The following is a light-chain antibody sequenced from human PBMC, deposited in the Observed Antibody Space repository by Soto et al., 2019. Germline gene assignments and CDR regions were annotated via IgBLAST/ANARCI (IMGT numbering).Light chain of an antibody. CDR3: QQYGSSRT. Sequence: EIVLTQSPGTLSLSPGERATLSCRASQSVSSSYLAWYQQKPGQAPRLLIYGASSRATGIPDRFSGSGSGTDFTLTISRLEPEDFEVYYCQQYGSSRTFGKGTKVEIK. CDR2: GAS. CDR1: QSVSSSY. V-gene: IGKV3-20*01. J-gene: IGKJ1*01.